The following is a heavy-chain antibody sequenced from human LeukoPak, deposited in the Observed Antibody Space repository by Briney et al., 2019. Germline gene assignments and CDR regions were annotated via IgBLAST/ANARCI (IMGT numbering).Heavy chain of an antibody. J-gene: IGHJ4*02. V-gene: IGHV3-7*01. CDR1: GFTFSSYW. D-gene: IGHD6-13*01. CDR3: ASGQKLGF. CDR2: IKQDGSDK. Sequence: PGGSLRLSCVASGFTFSSYWMSWVHQAPGKGLEWVANIKQDGSDKYYVDSVKGRFTISRDNAKNSLYLQMNSLRAEDTAVYYCASGQKLGFWGQGTLVTVSS.